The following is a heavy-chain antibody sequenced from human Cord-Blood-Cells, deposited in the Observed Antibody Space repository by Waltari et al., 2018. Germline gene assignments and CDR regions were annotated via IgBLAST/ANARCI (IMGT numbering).Heavy chain of an antibody. V-gene: IGHV4-4*02. CDR1: GGSISSSNW. D-gene: IGHD6-13*01. J-gene: IGHJ4*02. CDR3: ARAKDGSSPLYYFDY. CDR2: IYHSGST. Sequence: QVQLQESGPGLVKPSGTLSLTCAVSGGSISSSNWWSWVRQPPGKGLEWIGEIYHSGSTNYNPSRKSRVTISVDRSKNQFSLKLSSVTAADTAVYYCARAKDGSSPLYYFDYWGQGTLVTVSS.